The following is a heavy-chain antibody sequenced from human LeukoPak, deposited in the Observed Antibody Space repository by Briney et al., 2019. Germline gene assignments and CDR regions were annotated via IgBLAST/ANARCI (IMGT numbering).Heavy chain of an antibody. J-gene: IGHJ4*02. CDR1: GFTFDDYA. CDR3: AKDIATSSGFDY. V-gene: IGHV3-43*02. D-gene: IGHD6-19*01. CDR2: ISGGGGST. Sequence: PGGSLRLSCAASGFTFDDYALHWVRQAPGKGLEWVSLISGGGGSTYYADSVKGRFTISRDNSKNSLYLQMNSLRTEDTALYYCAKDIATSSGFDYWGQGTLVTVSS.